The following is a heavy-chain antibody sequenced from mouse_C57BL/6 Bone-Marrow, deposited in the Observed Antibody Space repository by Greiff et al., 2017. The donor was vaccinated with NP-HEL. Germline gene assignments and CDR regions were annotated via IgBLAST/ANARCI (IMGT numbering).Heavy chain of an antibody. D-gene: IGHD1-1*02. CDR3: TRQDYYGGLWYFDV. J-gene: IGHJ1*03. Sequence: EVQGVESGEGLVKPGGSLKLSCAASGFTFSSYAMSWVRQTPEKRLEWVAYISSGGDYIYYADTVKGRFTISRDNARNTLYLQMSSLKSEDTAMYYCTRQDYYGGLWYFDVWGTGTTVTVSS. V-gene: IGHV5-9-1*02. CDR1: GFTFSSYA. CDR2: ISSGGDYI.